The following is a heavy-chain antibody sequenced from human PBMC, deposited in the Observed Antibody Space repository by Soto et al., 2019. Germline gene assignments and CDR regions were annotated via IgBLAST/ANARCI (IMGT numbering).Heavy chain of an antibody. CDR3: ARGIGAARSHYYGMDV. Sequence: GGSLRLSCAASGFTFSSYVMSWVRQAPGKGLEWVSAISGSGGSTYYADSVKGRFTISRTNSNNTLYLQMNSLRAEDTAMYDCARGIGAARSHYYGMDVWGQGTTVTVSS. J-gene: IGHJ6*02. CDR1: GFTFSSYV. D-gene: IGHD6-13*01. V-gene: IGHV3-23*01. CDR2: ISGSGGST.